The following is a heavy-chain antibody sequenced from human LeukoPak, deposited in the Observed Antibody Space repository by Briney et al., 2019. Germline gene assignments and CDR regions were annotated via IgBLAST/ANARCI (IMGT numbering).Heavy chain of an antibody. V-gene: IGHV1-18*01. Sequence: ASVKVSCKASGYTFTIYGISWVRQAPGQGLEWMGWISAYNGNTNYAQKLQGRVTMTTDTSTSTAYMELRSLRSDDTAVYYCARDGFGELLYYFDYWGQGTLVTVSS. CDR3: ARDGFGELLYYFDY. CDR1: GYTFTIYG. J-gene: IGHJ4*02. CDR2: ISAYNGNT. D-gene: IGHD3-10*01.